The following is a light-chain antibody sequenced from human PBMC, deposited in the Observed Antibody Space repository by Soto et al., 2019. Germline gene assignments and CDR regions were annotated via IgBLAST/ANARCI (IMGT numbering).Light chain of an antibody. CDR2: CAS. J-gene: IGKJ2*01. V-gene: IGKV3-15*01. CDR3: QQYNTLHT. CDR1: QSVSSN. Sequence: EIVMTQSTATLSVSPGERATLSCRASQSVSSNLAWYQQKPGQAPRLLIYCASTRATGIPARFSGSGSGTEYTLTISKQQSEDFAVYYCQQYNTLHTFGQGTKLEIK.